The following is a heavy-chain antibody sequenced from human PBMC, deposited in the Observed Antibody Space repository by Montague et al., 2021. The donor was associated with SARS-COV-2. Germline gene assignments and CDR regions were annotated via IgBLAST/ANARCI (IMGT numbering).Heavy chain of an antibody. CDR1: GASMSGYH. D-gene: IGHD2/OR15-2a*01. CDR3: ARGSEYYYHPFDC. CDR2: IYSNGDT. Sequence: SETLSLTSTVSGASMSGYHWSWIRQPAGKALEWIGRIYSNGDTTYNPSLKSRLTMSVDTSERQFSLKMTSVSAADTAIYYCARGSEYYYHPFDCWGHGNLVTVSA. J-gene: IGHJ4*01. V-gene: IGHV4-4*07.